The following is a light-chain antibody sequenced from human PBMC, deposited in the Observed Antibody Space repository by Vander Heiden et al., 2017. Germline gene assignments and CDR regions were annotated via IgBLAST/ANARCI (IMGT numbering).Light chain of an antibody. J-gene: IGLJ2*01. CDR2: GNS. CDR1: SANIGAGYA. CDR3: QSYDSSLSGVV. Sequence: QSVLTQPPSVSGAPGQRVTISCTGSSANIGAGYAVDGYQQLTGTAPKLLIYGNSNRPSGVPDRFSGSKSGTAASPAITGLQAEEEADYYCQSYDSSLSGVVFGGGTKLTVL. V-gene: IGLV1-40*01.